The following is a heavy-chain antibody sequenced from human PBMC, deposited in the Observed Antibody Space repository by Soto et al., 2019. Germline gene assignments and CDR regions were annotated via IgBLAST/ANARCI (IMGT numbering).Heavy chain of an antibody. D-gene: IGHD3-10*01. Sequence: QVQLQESGPGLVKPSQTLSLTCTVSGGSISSGGYYWSWIRQHPGKGLEWIGYIYYSGSTYYNPSLKRRVTISVDTSKNQFSLKLSSVTAADTAVYYCARVRGSGFGVLRSYFDYWGQGTLVTVSS. CDR1: GGSISSGGYY. CDR3: ARVRGSGFGVLRSYFDY. J-gene: IGHJ4*02. V-gene: IGHV4-31*03. CDR2: IYYSGST.